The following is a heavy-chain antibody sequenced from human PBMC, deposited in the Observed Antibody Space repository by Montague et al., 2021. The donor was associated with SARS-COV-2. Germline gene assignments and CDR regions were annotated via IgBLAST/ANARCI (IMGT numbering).Heavy chain of an antibody. CDR1: GFSRNTSGMC. CDR2: IDRDDDK. CDR3: ARTYAPSAVAVAH. D-gene: IGHD6-19*01. J-gene: IGHJ4*02. Sequence: PALVKPTQTLTLTCTFSGFSRNTSGMCVSWIRQPPGKALEWLARIDRDDDKYYGTSLKTRLTISKDTSKNQVVLTMTNMDPVDTATYYCARTYAPSAVAVAHWGQGTLVTVSS. V-gene: IGHV2-70*11.